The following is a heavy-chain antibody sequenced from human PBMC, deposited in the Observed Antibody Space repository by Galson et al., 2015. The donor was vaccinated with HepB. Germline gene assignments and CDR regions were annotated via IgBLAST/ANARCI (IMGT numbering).Heavy chain of an antibody. J-gene: IGHJ6*02. D-gene: IGHD2-2*01. CDR3: ARDGEGFCSSTRCYWAPDGMDV. CDR2: ISYDGSNE. V-gene: IGHV3-30*04. CDR1: GFTFSSYA. Sequence: SLRLSCAASGFTFSSYAMHWVRQAPGKGLEWVAVISYDGSNEYYADSVKGRFTISRDNSKNTLYLQMNTLRAEDTAVYYCARDGEGFCSSTRCYWAPDGMDVWGQGTTVTVSS.